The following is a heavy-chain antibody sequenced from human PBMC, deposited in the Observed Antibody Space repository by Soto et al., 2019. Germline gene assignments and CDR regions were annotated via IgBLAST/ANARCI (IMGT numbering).Heavy chain of an antibody. J-gene: IGHJ6*02. CDR3: ARLDSSGYFYYYGMDV. Sequence: GESLKISCKGSGYSFTSYWISRVRQMPGKGLEWMGRIDPSDSYTNYSPSFQGHVTISADKSISTAYLQWSSLKASDTAMYYCARLDSSGYFYYYGMDVWGQGTTVTVSS. CDR1: GYSFTSYW. CDR2: IDPSDSYT. V-gene: IGHV5-10-1*01. D-gene: IGHD6-19*01.